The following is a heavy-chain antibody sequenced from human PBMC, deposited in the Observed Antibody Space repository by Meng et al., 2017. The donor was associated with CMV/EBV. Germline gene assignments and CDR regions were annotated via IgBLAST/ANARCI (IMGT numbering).Heavy chain of an antibody. Sequence: VSGGSVSSGSYYWSWTRQSQGKGLDWIWIIYYSGTTNYDPSLKSRVTISVDTSKNQFSLKLSSVTAADTAVYYCAKINTAMARFDYWGQGTLVTVSS. V-gene: IGHV4-61*01. CDR3: AKINTAMARFDY. J-gene: IGHJ4*02. CDR1: GGSVSSGSYY. D-gene: IGHD5-18*01. CDR2: IYYSGTT.